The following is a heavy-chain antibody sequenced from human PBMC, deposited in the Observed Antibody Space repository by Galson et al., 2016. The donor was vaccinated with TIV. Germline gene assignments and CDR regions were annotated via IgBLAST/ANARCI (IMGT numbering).Heavy chain of an antibody. CDR3: ARDQSMIGDYYFDR. Sequence: SVKVSCKASGVNFSDYYFHWVRQAPGQGLEWMGWINPTIGGTKYAQKFQAWVTLTRDTSIHTAHMEMSRLKSDDTAVYFCARDQSMIGDYYFDRGGRGTLVTVSS. CDR2: INPTIGGT. CDR1: GVNFSDYY. J-gene: IGHJ2*01. D-gene: IGHD3-16*01. V-gene: IGHV1-2*04.